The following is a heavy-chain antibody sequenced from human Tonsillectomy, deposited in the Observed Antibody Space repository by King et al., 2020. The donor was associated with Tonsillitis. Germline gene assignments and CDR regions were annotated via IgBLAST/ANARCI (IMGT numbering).Heavy chain of an antibody. CDR3: ARLKAPISADNLYFAY. CDR2: ISASGGST. D-gene: IGHD2-21*02. Sequence: VQLVESGGGLVQPGDSLRLSCAASGLTFRGFALSWVRQAPGKGLEWVSAISASGGSTYYADSVKGRFTISRDTSNNIFYLQMNSLRAEDTAVYHCARLKAPISADNLYFAYWGQGSLVTVPS. V-gene: IGHV3-23*04. J-gene: IGHJ4*02. CDR1: GLTFRGFA.